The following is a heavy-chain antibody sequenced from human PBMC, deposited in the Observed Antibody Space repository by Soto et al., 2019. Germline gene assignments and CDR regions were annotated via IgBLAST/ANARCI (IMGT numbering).Heavy chain of an antibody. CDR2: INSDGSRT. CDR1: GFSFSNSW. V-gene: IGHV3-74*03. Sequence: EVQLVESGGGLVQPGGSLRLSCAASGFSFSNSWMHWVRQAPGKGLVWVSHINSDGSRTTYGDSVRGRFTMSRDNAKNTLYPRMSSLRAEDKAVYDWARDLRTDVLTVPCDFWGPGTLVTVSS. J-gene: IGHJ4*02. CDR3: ARDLRTDVLTVPCDF.